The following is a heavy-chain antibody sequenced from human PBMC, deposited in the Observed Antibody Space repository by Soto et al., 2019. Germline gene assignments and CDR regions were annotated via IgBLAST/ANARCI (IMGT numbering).Heavy chain of an antibody. CDR2: IRTKANTYAT. CDR3: STGIAARPPG. V-gene: IGHV3-73*01. D-gene: IGHD6-6*01. J-gene: IGHJ4*02. Sequence: EVQLVESGGGLVQPGGSLKLSCAASGFIFSDSAMHWVRQASGKGLEWVSRIRTKANTYATAYAASVEGRFTISRDDSKNTAYLQMNRLKTEDTAVYYCSTGIAARPPGWGQGTLVTVSS. CDR1: GFIFSDSA.